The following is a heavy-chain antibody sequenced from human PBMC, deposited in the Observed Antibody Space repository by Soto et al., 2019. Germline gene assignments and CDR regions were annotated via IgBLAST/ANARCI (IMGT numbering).Heavy chain of an antibody. D-gene: IGHD3-16*01. CDR3: AREGVRLGYGMDV. V-gene: IGHV3-21*01. CDR1: VFTFSSYS. J-gene: IGHJ6*02. CDR2: ISSSSSYI. Sequence: PRWSLRLSCSASVFTFSSYSMNWFRQAPGKGLEWVSSISSSSSYIYYADSVKGRFTISRDNAKNSLYLQMNSLRAEDTAVYYCAREGVRLGYGMDVWGQGTTVTVSS.